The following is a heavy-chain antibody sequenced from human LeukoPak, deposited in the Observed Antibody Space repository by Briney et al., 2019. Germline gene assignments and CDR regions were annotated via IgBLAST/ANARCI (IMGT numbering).Heavy chain of an antibody. V-gene: IGHV1-8*01. D-gene: IGHD3-3*01. CDR2: MNPSSGNT. CDR1: GYTFSNYD. CDR3: TRAWSGGSDAFDI. Sequence: ASVKVSCKASGYTFSNYDINWVRRATGQGLEWMGWMNPSSGNTGYAQKFQGRVTMTWSTSMTTAYIELSSLRSEDTAMYYCTRAWSGGSDAFDIWGQGTIVTVSS. J-gene: IGHJ3*02.